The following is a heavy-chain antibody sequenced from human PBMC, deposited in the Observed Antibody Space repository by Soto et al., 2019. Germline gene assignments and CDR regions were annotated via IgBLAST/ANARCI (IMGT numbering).Heavy chain of an antibody. J-gene: IGHJ6*02. CDR2: IYSGST. CDR1: GGSISSSSYY. Sequence: KPSETLSLTCTVSGGSISSSSYYWGWIRQPPGKGLEWIGSIYSGSTYYNPSLKSRVTISVDTSKNQFSLKLSSVTAADTAVYYRAIPGAFYYYYGMDVWGQGTTVTVSS. CDR3: AIPGAFYYYYGMDV. V-gene: IGHV4-39*01. D-gene: IGHD3-10*01.